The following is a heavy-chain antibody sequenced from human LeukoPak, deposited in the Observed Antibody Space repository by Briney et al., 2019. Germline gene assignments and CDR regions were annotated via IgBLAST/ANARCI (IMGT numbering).Heavy chain of an antibody. CDR2: INPNRGGT. Sequence: ASVKVSCKASGYTFTGYYMHWVRQAPGQGLECMGRINPNRGGTNYAQKFQGRVTMTRDTSISTAYMELSRLRSDDTAVYYCARDRSGVVSNFDYWGQGTLVTVSS. CDR3: ARDRSGVVSNFDY. J-gene: IGHJ4*02. D-gene: IGHD3-16*02. V-gene: IGHV1-2*06. CDR1: GYTFTGYY.